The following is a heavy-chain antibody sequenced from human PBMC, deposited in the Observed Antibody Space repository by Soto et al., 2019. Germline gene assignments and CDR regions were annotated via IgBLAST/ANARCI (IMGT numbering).Heavy chain of an antibody. Sequence: EVQLVESGGGLVKPGGSLRLSCAASGFTFSSYGMNWVRQAPGKGLEWVSSISSSSSYIYYADSVKGRFTISRDNAKNSLYLQMNSLRAEDTAVYYCATGLEYSGYDFDYWGQGTLVTVSS. CDR3: ATGLEYSGYDFDY. V-gene: IGHV3-21*01. CDR1: GFTFSSYG. D-gene: IGHD5-12*01. CDR2: ISSSSSYI. J-gene: IGHJ4*02.